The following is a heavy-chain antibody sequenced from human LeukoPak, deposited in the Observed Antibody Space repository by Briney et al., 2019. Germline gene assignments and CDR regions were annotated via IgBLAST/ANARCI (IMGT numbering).Heavy chain of an antibody. V-gene: IGHV4-34*01. CDR1: GGSFSGYY. Sequence: SETLSLTCAVYGGSFSGYYWSWIRQPPGKGLEWIGEINHSGSTDYNPSLKSRVTISVDTSRNQFSLKLSSVTAADTAVYYCARGQWLDAFDIWGQGTMATVSS. CDR3: ARGQWLDAFDI. CDR2: INHSGST. D-gene: IGHD6-19*01. J-gene: IGHJ3*02.